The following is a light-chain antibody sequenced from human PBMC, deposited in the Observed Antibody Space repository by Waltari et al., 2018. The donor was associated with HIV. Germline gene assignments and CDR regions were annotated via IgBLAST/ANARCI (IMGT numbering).Light chain of an antibody. J-gene: IGKJ2*02. V-gene: IGKV3-20*01. CDR2: GAS. CDR3: QQYGSSPCT. Sequence: EIVLTQSPATVSLSPGERVTLSCRASQSVTSGYLAWYQQKPGQAPRLLIYGASSRATGIPDRVSGSGSGAVFTLTISGLGPEDFAMYYCQQYGSSPCTFGQGSKLEIK. CDR1: QSVTSGY.